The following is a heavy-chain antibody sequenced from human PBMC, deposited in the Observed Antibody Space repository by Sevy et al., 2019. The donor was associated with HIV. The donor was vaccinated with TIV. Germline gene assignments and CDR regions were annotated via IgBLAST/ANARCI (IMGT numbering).Heavy chain of an antibody. D-gene: IGHD2-21*01. V-gene: IGHV3-30-3*01. CDR2: VSYDGSNK. CDR3: AADGGWGFQNFYSHFDY. Sequence: GGSLRLSCAASDLTFSTYFMHWVRQAPGKGLEWVAVVSYDGSNKYYADSVKGRFTISRDNSKNTLSLQMNSLRAEDTDVYYCAADGGWGFQNFYSHFDYWGQGTLVTVSS. CDR1: DLTFSTYF. J-gene: IGHJ4*02.